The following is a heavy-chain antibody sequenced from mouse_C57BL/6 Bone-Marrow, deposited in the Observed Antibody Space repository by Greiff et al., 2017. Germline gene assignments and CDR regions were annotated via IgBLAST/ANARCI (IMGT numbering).Heavy chain of an antibody. V-gene: IGHV1-15*01. CDR2: IDPETGGT. J-gene: IGHJ1*03. CDR3: TRFSGYPYWYFDV. CDR1: GYTFTDYE. Sequence: VQLQQSGAELVRPGASVTLSCKASGYTFTDYEMHWVKQTPVHGLEWIGAIDPETGGTAYNQKFKGKAILTADKSSSTAYMGLRSLTSEDSAVYYCTRFSGYPYWYFDVWGTGTTVTVSS. D-gene: IGHD2-2*01.